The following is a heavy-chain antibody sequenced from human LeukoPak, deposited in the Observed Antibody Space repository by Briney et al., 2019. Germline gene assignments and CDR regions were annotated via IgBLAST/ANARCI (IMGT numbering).Heavy chain of an antibody. D-gene: IGHD3-22*01. CDR2: ISSSSSTI. Sequence: PGGSLRLSCAASGFTFSSYSMNWVRQAPGKGLEWVSYISSSSSTIYYADSVKGRFTISRDNAKNSLYLQMNSLRAEDTAVYYCAKAPRDSSGYFLFCFDYWGQGTLVTVS. CDR1: GFTFSSYS. J-gene: IGHJ4*02. CDR3: AKAPRDSSGYFLFCFDY. V-gene: IGHV3-48*04.